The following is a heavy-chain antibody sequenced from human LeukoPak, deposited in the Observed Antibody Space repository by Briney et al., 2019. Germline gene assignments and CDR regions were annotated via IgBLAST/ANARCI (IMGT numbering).Heavy chain of an antibody. Sequence: GGSLKLSCAASGFTFSGSAMHWVRQASGKGLEWVGRIRSKANSYATAYAASVKGRFTISRDDSKNTAYLQMNSLKTGDTAVYYCTRLGGYCSGGSCYAIDYWGQGTLVTVSS. D-gene: IGHD2-15*01. J-gene: IGHJ4*02. V-gene: IGHV3-73*01. CDR1: GFTFSGSA. CDR3: TRLGGYCSGGSCYAIDY. CDR2: IRSKANSYAT.